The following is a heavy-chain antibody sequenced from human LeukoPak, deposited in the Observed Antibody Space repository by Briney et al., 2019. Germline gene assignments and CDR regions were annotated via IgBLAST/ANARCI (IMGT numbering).Heavy chain of an antibody. J-gene: IGHJ3*02. D-gene: IGHD1-14*01. V-gene: IGHV4-30-4*08. CDR3: ARSFGTDAFDI. CDR2: IYYSGST. Sequence: SETLSLTCTVSGGSIRSSDYFWGWIRQPPGKGLEWIGYIYYSGSTYYNPSLKSRVTISVDTSKNQFSLKLSSVTAADTAVYYCARSFGTDAFDIWGQGTMVTVSS. CDR1: GGSIRSSDYF.